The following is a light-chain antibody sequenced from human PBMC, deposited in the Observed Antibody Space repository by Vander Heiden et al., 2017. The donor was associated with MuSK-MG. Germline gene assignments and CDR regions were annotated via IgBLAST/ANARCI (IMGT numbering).Light chain of an antibody. CDR3: KQSKMTPNT. V-gene: IGKV1-39*01. CDR2: AAS. J-gene: IGKJ1*01. CDR1: QSISSY. Sequence: EIQMTQSPSSLSASVGDRVTITCRSSQSISSYLNWYQQKPGKAPKLLIYAASSLQSEVQSRLSGSESGQNSTPPIGRLQPENFATNNGKQSKMTPNTFGQGTKVEIK.